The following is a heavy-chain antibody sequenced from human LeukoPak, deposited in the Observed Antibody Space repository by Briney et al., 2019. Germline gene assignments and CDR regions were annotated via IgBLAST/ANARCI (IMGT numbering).Heavy chain of an antibody. J-gene: IGHJ4*02. D-gene: IGHD4-23*01. CDR1: GFTFTSYA. Sequence: GGSLRLSCAASGFTFTSYAMSWVRQAPGKGLEWLSVIYSGGSIYYADSVKGRFTISRDSSKNTLILQMNSLRAEDTAEYYCARGDDYGGAWYYFDYWGQGTLVTVSS. CDR2: IYSGGSI. V-gene: IGHV3-53*01. CDR3: ARGDDYGGAWYYFDY.